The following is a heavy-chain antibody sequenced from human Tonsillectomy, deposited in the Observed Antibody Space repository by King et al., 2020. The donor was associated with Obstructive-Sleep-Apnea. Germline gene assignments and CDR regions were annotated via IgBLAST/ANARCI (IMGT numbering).Heavy chain of an antibody. J-gene: IGHJ4*02. CDR3: ARTPYYDILTDPNYFDY. CDR2: ISAYNGNT. V-gene: IGHV1-18*01. D-gene: IGHD3-9*01. Sequence: VQLVQSGAEVKKPGASVKVSCKASGYTFASYGVSWVRQAPGQGLEWMGWISAYNGNTNSAQNLQGRVTMTTDTSTSTAYMEPRTLRSDDTAVYYCARTPYYDILTDPNYFDYWGQGTLVTVSS. CDR1: GYTFASYG.